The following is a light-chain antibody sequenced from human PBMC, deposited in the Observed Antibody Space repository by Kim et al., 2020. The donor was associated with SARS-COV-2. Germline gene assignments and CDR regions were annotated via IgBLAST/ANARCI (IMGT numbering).Light chain of an antibody. Sequence: GKSITISCIGASSDVDDYKYVSWYQQHPGKAPKLMIYEVSDRPSGVSDRFSGSKSGNTASLTISGLRSEDEADYYCSSYTNNNIRVFGGGTQLTVL. J-gene: IGLJ3*02. CDR1: SSDVDDYKY. V-gene: IGLV2-14*01. CDR3: SSYTNNNIRV. CDR2: EVS.